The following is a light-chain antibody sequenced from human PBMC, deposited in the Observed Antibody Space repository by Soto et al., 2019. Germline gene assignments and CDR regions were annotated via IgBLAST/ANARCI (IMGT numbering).Light chain of an antibody. CDR1: HTVRSSS. J-gene: IGKJ4*01. CDR2: GAS. Sequence: PGERVPLSCRPSHTVRSSSLTWCQQKPGQAPGFLIYGASNRATGIPDRFSGSGSGTEFTLTISRLEPEDFAAYYCHQYSNLPLTFGGGTKVDIK. CDR3: HQYSNLPLT. V-gene: IGKV3-20*01.